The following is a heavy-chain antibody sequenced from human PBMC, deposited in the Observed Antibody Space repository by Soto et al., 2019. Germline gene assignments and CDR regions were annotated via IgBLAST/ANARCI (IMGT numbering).Heavy chain of an antibody. V-gene: IGHV3-33*01. D-gene: IGHD6-6*01. Sequence: QVQLVESGGGVVQPGRSLRLSCAASGFTFSSYGMHWVRQAPGKGLEWVAVIWYDGSNKYYADSVKGRFTISRDNSKNTLYLQSNSLRAEDTAVYYCARDDEKRGGAKLEAGIAARPSGYFDYWGQGTLVSVSS. J-gene: IGHJ4*02. CDR2: IWYDGSNK. CDR3: ARDDEKRGGAKLEAGIAARPSGYFDY. CDR1: GFTFSSYG.